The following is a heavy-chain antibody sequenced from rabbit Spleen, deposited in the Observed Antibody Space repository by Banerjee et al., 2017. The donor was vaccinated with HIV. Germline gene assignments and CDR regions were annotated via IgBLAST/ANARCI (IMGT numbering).Heavy chain of an antibody. CDR2: IDPIFGYK. D-gene: IGHD2-1*01. CDR3: LRDRADIGGDYGPYYFDL. J-gene: IGHJ4*01. Sequence: QEQLVESGGGLVQPGGSLKLSCTASGFDFSDYGMSWVRQAPGKGLEWIGYIDPIFGYKYYASWVNGRFTISRHNAQNTLYLQLDSLTAADTATYFCLRDRADIGGDYGPYYFDLWGPGTLVTVS. CDR1: GFDFSDYG. V-gene: IGHV1S47*01.